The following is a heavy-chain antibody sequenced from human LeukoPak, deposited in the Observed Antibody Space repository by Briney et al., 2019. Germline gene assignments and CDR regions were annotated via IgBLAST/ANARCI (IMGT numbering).Heavy chain of an antibody. D-gene: IGHD3-9*01. J-gene: IGHJ6*03. CDR3: AKDGGEYYDILTGYYPRLYYMDV. CDR2: ISGSGDST. Sequence: PGGSLRLSCVASGFTLRSYVMNWVRQTPGKGLEWVSSISGSGDSTFYADSVKGRFTISRDNSKNTLYLQMNSLRAEDTAVYYCAKDGGEYYDILTGYYPRLYYMDVWGKGTTVTISS. V-gene: IGHV3-23*01. CDR1: GFTLRSYV.